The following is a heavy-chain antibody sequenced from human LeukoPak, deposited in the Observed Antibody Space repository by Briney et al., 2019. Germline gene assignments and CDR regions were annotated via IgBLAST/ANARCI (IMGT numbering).Heavy chain of an antibody. Sequence: PSETLSLTCAVYGGSFSGYYWSWIRQPPGKGLEWIGEINHSGSTNYNPSLKSRVTISVDTSKNQFSLKLSSVTAADTAVYYCARNYYDRSGYYYLFDYWGQGTLVTVSS. V-gene: IGHV4-34*01. CDR1: GGSFSGYY. CDR3: ARNYYDRSGYYYLFDY. CDR2: INHSGST. D-gene: IGHD3-22*01. J-gene: IGHJ4*02.